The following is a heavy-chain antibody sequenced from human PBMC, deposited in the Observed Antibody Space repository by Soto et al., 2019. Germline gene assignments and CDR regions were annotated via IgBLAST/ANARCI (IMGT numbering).Heavy chain of an antibody. CDR1: GGSISSGGYY. V-gene: IGHV4-31*03. CDR2: IYYSGST. D-gene: IGHD6-6*01. Sequence: SETLSLTCTVSGGSISSGGYYWSWIRQHPGKGLEWIGYIYYSGSTYYNPSLKSRVTVSVDTSKNQFSLKLSSVTAADTAVYYCARRIAASSNWFDPRGQGTVVTVSS. CDR3: ARRIAASSNWFDP. J-gene: IGHJ5*02.